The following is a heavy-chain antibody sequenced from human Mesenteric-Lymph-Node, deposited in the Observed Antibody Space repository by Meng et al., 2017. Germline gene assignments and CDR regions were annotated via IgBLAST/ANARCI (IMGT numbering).Heavy chain of an antibody. CDR3: ASLAGIAAGRFDP. Sequence: GESLKISCAASGFTFSSYSLHWVRQAPGKGLEWVAVISYDGNIKYYADSVKGRFTISRDNSKNTLYLQMNSLRAEDTAVYYCASLAGIAAGRFDPWGQGTLVTVSS. V-gene: IGHV3-30*07. CDR1: GFTFSSYS. D-gene: IGHD6-25*01. J-gene: IGHJ5*02. CDR2: ISYDGNIK.